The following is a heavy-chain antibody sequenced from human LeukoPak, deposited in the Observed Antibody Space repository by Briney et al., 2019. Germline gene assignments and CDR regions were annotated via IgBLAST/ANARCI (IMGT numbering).Heavy chain of an antibody. D-gene: IGHD6-6*01. V-gene: IGHV3-30*02. Sequence: GGSLRLSCAASGFSFSYYGMHWVRQAPGKGLEWVAFIRYDGSDKYYADSVKGRFTISRNNSQNTLFLQMNSLRAEDTAVYHCAKDRRGSSSEYFQHWGQGTLVTVSS. CDR3: AKDRRGSSSEYFQH. CDR2: IRYDGSDK. J-gene: IGHJ1*01. CDR1: GFSFSYYG.